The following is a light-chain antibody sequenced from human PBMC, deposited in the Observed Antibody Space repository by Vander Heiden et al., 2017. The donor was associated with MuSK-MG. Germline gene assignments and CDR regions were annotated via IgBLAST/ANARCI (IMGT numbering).Light chain of an antibody. CDR3: QQQNNGHLSIT. CDR2: EAS. J-gene: IGKJ5*01. CDR1: QSISRS. Sequence: VLPQSPATLSLSPGERATLSCRARQSISRSLAWYQQKPGQAARLLIHEASARAMGIQTRLSGGGVGRGFTLTISSREPEDFEVYYCQQQNNGHLSITFGQGTKMEIK. V-gene: IGKV3-11*02.